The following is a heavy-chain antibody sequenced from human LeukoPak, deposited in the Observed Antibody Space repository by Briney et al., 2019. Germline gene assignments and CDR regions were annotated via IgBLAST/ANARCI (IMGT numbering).Heavy chain of an antibody. J-gene: IGHJ5*02. CDR3: ARGMLSMNWFDP. Sequence: GGSLRLSCAASGFTFSNYGMHWVRRAPGKGLQWVAVIWFDGSEKYYADAVKGRFTISRDNFKNTLNLQMNSLRAEDTAVYYCARGMLSMNWFDPWGQGTLVTVSS. CDR1: GFTFSNYG. V-gene: IGHV3-33*01. D-gene: IGHD2-8*01. CDR2: IWFDGSEK.